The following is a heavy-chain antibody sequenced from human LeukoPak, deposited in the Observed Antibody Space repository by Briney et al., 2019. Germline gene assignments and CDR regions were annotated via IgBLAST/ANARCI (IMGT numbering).Heavy chain of an antibody. D-gene: IGHD5-12*01. Sequence: ASVKVSCKASGYTFTNYGISWVRQAPGQGLEWMGWISIYNGNTDYAQKLRGRVTMTTDTSTSTAYMELRSLRSDDTAVYYCARDSGYDSSWFDPWGQGTLVTVSS. J-gene: IGHJ5*02. CDR2: ISIYNGNT. CDR3: ARDSGYDSSWFDP. V-gene: IGHV1-18*01. CDR1: GYTFTNYG.